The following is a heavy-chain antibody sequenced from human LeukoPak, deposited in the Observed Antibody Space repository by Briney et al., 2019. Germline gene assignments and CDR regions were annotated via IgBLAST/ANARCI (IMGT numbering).Heavy chain of an antibody. CDR2: ISGSGSST. CDR3: ARLIAAADHFDY. V-gene: IGHV3-23*01. Sequence: PGGSLRLSCAASGFTFSSLAMNWVRQAPGKGLEWVSPISGSGSSTTYADSVKGRFTISRHNSKNTLYLQMNSLRAEDTAVYYCARLIAAADHFDYWGQGTLVTVSS. J-gene: IGHJ4*02. CDR1: GFTFSSLA. D-gene: IGHD6-13*01.